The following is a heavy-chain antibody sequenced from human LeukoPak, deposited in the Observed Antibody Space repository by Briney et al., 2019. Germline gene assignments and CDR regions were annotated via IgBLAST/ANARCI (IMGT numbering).Heavy chain of an antibody. CDR2: IYYSGST. D-gene: IGHD2-2*03. CDR1: GGSISSGGYY. CDR3: ARAEILPLGIVVVPAAIFDY. Sequence: SQTLSLTCTVSGGSISSGGYYWSWIRQHPGKGLEWIGYIYYSGSTYYNPSLKSRVTISVDTSKNQFSLKLSSVTAADTAVYCCARAEILPLGIVVVPAAIFDYWGQGTLVTVSS. V-gene: IGHV4-31*03. J-gene: IGHJ4*02.